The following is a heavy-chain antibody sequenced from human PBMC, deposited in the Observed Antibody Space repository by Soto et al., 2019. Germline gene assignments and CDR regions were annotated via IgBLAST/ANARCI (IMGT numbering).Heavy chain of an antibody. D-gene: IGHD6-6*01. CDR1: GGSFSGYY. V-gene: IGHV4-34*01. Sequence: SLTCTIYGGSFSGYYWTWIRQPPGKGLEWIGEINHSGTTNYSPSLKRRVSISVDTSKDKFSLNLSSVTAADTAVYYCASGKTRTARPSLRYYYYGLDVWGQGTTVTVSS. J-gene: IGHJ6*02. CDR2: INHSGTT. CDR3: ASGKTRTARPSLRYYYYGLDV.